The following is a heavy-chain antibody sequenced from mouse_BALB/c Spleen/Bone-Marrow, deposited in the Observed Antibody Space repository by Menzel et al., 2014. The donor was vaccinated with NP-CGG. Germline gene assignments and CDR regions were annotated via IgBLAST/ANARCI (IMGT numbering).Heavy chain of an antibody. D-gene: IGHD2-4*01. CDR3: TRVITTGSAWFAY. J-gene: IGHJ3*01. CDR2: IYPGNSDT. CDR1: GYTFTSYW. Sequence: VQLQQSGTVLARPGASVKMSCKASGYTFTSYWMHWVKQRPRQGLEWIGTIYPGNSDTSYNQKFKGKAKLTAVTSTSTAYMELSSLTNEDSAVYYCTRVITTGSAWFAYWGQGTLVTVS. V-gene: IGHV1-5*01.